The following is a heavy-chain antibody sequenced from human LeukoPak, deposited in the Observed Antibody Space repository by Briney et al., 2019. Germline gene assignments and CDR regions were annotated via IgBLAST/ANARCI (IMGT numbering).Heavy chain of an antibody. Sequence: NSSETLSLTCTVSGYSTSSGYYWGWIRQPPGKGLEWIGNIYPTGSTYYNPSLKSRVTISVDTSKNQFSLKLNSVTAADTAVYYCAKSNGYGLVDIWGQGTMVTVSS. CDR2: IYPTGST. CDR3: AKSNGYGLVDI. V-gene: IGHV4-38-2*02. J-gene: IGHJ3*02. CDR1: GYSTSSGYY. D-gene: IGHD3-10*01.